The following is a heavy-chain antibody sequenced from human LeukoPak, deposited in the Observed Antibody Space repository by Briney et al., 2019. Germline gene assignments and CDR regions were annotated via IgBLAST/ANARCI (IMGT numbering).Heavy chain of an antibody. CDR1: GYTFTSYG. CDR3: ARDRYGDGFAHFDY. V-gene: IGHV1-2*02. D-gene: IGHD5-24*01. J-gene: IGHJ4*02. CDR2: ITPSGGT. Sequence: ASVKVSCKASGYTFTSYGISWVRQAPGRGLERMGWITPSGGTNYPQKFQGRVAITRDTSITTAYMDLSRLTSDDTAVYYCARDRYGDGFAHFDYWGQGALVTVSS.